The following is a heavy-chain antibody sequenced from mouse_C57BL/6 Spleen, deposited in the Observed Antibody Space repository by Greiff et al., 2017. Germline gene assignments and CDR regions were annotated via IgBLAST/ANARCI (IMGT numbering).Heavy chain of an antibody. J-gene: IGHJ2*01. CDR3: ARSGFDY. CDR1: GYTFTSYT. CDR2: INPSSGYT. Sequence: QVHVKQSGAELARPGASVKMSCKASGYTFTSYTMHWVKQRPGQGLEWIGYINPSSGYTKYNQKFKDKATLTADKYSSTAYMQLSSLTSEDSAVYYCARSGFDYWGQGTTLTVSS. D-gene: IGHD4-1*01. V-gene: IGHV1-4*01.